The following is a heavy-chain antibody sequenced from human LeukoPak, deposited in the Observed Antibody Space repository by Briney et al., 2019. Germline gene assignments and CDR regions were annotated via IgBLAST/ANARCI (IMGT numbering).Heavy chain of an antibody. V-gene: IGHV4-34*01. D-gene: IGHD1-14*01. J-gene: IGHJ4*02. Sequence: SETLSLTCAVYGGSFSGYYWSWIRQPPGKGLEWIGEINHSGSTNYNPSLKSRVTISVDTSKNQFSLKLSVVSVADTAVYYCASARPDRPFDSWGQGTLVTVSS. CDR1: GGSFSGYY. CDR3: ASARPDRPFDS. CDR2: INHSGST.